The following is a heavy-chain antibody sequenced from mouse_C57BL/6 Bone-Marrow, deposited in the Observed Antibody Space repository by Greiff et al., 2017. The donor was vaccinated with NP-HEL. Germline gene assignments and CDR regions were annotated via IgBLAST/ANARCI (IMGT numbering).Heavy chain of an antibody. CDR1: GYSITSGYY. CDR3: ARAPYYINYAWFAY. V-gene: IGHV3-6*01. Sequence: EVQLQESGPGLVKPSQSLSLTCSVTGYSITSGYYWNWIRQFPGNKLEWMGYISYDGSTNYNPSLKNRISITRDTSKNTFFLKLNSVTTEDTATYYCARAPYYINYAWFAYWGQGTLVTVSA. CDR2: ISYDGST. D-gene: IGHD2-5*01. J-gene: IGHJ3*01.